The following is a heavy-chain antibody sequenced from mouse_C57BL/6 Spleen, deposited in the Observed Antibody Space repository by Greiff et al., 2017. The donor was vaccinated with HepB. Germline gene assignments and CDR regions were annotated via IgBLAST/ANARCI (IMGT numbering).Heavy chain of an antibody. J-gene: IGHJ3*01. CDR3: ARQGGSLPFAY. CDR2: ISSGGSYT. Sequence: EVQRVESGGDLVKPGGSLKLSCAASGFTFSSYGMSWVRQTPDKRLEWVATISSGGSYTYYPDSVKGRFTISRDNAKNTLYLQMSSLKSEDTAMYYCARQGGSLPFAYWGQGTLVTVSA. V-gene: IGHV5-6*01. CDR1: GFTFSSYG.